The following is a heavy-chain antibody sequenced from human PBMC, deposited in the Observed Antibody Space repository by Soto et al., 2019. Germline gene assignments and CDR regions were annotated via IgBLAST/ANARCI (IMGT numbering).Heavy chain of an antibody. D-gene: IGHD3-9*01. J-gene: IGHJ6*02. Sequence: PGGSLRLSCAACGFTFSSYWMSWVRQAPGKGLEWVANIKQDGSEKYYVDSVKGRFTISRDNAKNSLYLQMNSLRAEDTAVYYCARSDYDILTGYHLYYYYYYGMDVWGQGTTVTVSS. V-gene: IGHV3-7*03. CDR3: ARSDYDILTGYHLYYYYYYGMDV. CDR2: IKQDGSEK. CDR1: GFTFSSYW.